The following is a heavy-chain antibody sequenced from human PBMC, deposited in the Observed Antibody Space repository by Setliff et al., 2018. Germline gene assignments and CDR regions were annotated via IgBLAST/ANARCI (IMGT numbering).Heavy chain of an antibody. CDR2: ISYDASNK. D-gene: IGHD6-13*01. Sequence: LRLSCAASGFTFRNYGMNWVRQAPGEGLEWVALISYDASNKYYADSVKGRFTISRDNSKNTLYVQMNNLRAEDTAVYYCARDRHVLSSTWDIYSFDYWGQGTLVTV. CDR3: ARDRHVLSSTWDIYSFDY. V-gene: IGHV3-30*03. CDR1: GFTFRNYG. J-gene: IGHJ4*02.